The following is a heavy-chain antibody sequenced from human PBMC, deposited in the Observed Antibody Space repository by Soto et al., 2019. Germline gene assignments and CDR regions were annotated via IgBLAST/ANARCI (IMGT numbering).Heavy chain of an antibody. CDR2: IYPGDSDT. V-gene: IGHV5-51*01. D-gene: IGHD6-19*01. CDR1: GYSFTSYW. CDR3: ARHVAGGDRQWLVRNYYYGMDV. J-gene: IGHJ6*02. Sequence: GESLKISCKGSGYSFTSYWIGWVRQMPGKGLEWMGIIYPGDSDTRYSPSFQGQVTISADKSISTAYLQWSSLKASDTAMYYCARHVAGGDRQWLVRNYYYGMDVWGQGTTVTVSS.